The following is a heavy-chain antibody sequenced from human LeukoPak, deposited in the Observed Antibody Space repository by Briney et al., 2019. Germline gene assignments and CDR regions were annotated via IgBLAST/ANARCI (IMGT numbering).Heavy chain of an antibody. CDR3: ARWDSGRPYYYYYGMDV. J-gene: IGHJ6*02. CDR1: GGSFSGYY. Sequence: SETLSLTCAVYGGSFSGYYWSWIRQPPGKGLEWIGEINHSGSTNYNPSLKSRVTISVDTSKNQFSLKLGSVIAADTAVYYCARWDSGRPYYYYYGMDVWGQGTTVTVSS. D-gene: IGHD3-10*01. V-gene: IGHV4-34*01. CDR2: INHSGST.